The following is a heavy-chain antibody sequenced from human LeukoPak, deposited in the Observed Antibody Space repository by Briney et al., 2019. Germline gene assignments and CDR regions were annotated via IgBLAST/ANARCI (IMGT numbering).Heavy chain of an antibody. J-gene: IGHJ4*02. CDR1: GFTFSNAW. V-gene: IGHV3-15*01. D-gene: IGHD2-2*01. CDR2: IKSKTDGGTT. CDR3: TTPLGYCSSTSCWREDY. Sequence: GGSLRLSCAASGFTFSNAWMSWVRQAPGKGLEWVGRIKSKTDGGTTDYAAPVKGRFTISRDDSKNTLYLQMNSLETEDTAVYYCTTPLGYCSSTSCWREDYWGQGTLVTVSS.